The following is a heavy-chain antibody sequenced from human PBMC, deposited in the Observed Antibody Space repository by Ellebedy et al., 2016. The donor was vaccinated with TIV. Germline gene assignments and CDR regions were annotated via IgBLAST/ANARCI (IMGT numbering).Heavy chain of an antibody. J-gene: IGHJ6*02. Sequence: PGGSLRLSCAASEFTLNTYGMHWVRQTPDKGLEWVAFISSDGSEKYYVGSVKGRFTISRDISKNTLYLEMNSLIGDDTAVYYCAEEGGSSRGASGMDVWGQGTTVIVSS. CDR2: ISSDGSEK. V-gene: IGHV3-30*18. CDR1: EFTLNTYG. D-gene: IGHD6-6*01. CDR3: AEEGGSSRGASGMDV.